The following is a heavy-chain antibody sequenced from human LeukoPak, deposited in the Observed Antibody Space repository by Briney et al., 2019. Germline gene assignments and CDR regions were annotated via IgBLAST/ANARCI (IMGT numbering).Heavy chain of an antibody. CDR3: AREYYDILTGYCRAFDY. CDR1: GGSISSSSYY. CDR2: IYYSGST. J-gene: IGHJ4*02. D-gene: IGHD3-9*01. Sequence: SETLSLTCTVSGGSISSSSYYWGWIRQPPGKGLEWIGSIYYSGSTYYNPSLKSRVTISVDTSKNQFSLKLSSVTAADTAVYYCAREYYDILTGYCRAFDYWGQGTLVTVSS. V-gene: IGHV4-39*01.